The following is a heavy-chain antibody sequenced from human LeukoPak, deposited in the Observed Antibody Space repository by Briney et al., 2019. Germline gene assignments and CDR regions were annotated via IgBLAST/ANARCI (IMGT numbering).Heavy chain of an antibody. CDR2: ITSSSSAV. J-gene: IGHJ4*02. CDR3: ARADADY. CDR1: GFTFYTYS. Sequence: GGSLRLSCAASGFTFYTYSMNWVRQAPGKGLEWVAYITSSSSAVYYADSVKGRFTISRDNAKNSVDLQMNSLRVDDTVVYYCARADADYWGQGTLVTVSA. V-gene: IGHV3-48*04.